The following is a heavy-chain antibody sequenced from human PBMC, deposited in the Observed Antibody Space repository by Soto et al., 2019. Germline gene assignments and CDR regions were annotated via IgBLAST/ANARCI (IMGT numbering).Heavy chain of an antibody. D-gene: IGHD2-15*01. J-gene: IGHJ4*02. CDR2: IDYNGVT. Sequence: SETLSLTCTVSVGSIYTNDYYWGWIHQPPGRGLEWIGNIDYNGVTYYNRSLKSRVSISRDTSKNQFSLRLTSVTAADTALYPCGKVLVGATAPTEHDSSGPGTTVTVAS. V-gene: IGHV4-39*01. CDR3: GKVLVGATAPTEHDS. CDR1: VGSIYTNDYY.